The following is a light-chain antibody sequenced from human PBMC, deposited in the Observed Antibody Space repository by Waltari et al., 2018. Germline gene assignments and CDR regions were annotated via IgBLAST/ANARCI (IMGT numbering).Light chain of an antibody. CDR3: QQSYSTPLMYT. CDR2: AAS. V-gene: IGKV1-39*01. J-gene: IGKJ2*01. CDR1: QSISSY. Sequence: DIQMTQSPSSLSASVGDRVTITCRASQSISSYLNWYQQKQGKAPKLLIYAASSLQSGVPSRFSGSGSGTDFTLTISSLQPEDFATYYCQQSYSTPLMYTFGQGTKLEIK.